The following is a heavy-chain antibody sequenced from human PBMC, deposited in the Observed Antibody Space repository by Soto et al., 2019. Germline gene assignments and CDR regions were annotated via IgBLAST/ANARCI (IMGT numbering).Heavy chain of an antibody. CDR1: GFTFSNFD. Sequence: PGGSLRLSCAASGFTFSNFDMHSVRQTTGKGLEWVSAIDISGATYYADSVKGRFTISREKAKNSLYLPVNSLRADDTAVYYCARAVRWLQSGYFDLWGRGTLVTVSS. V-gene: IGHV3-13*01. CDR2: IDISGAT. CDR3: ARAVRWLQSGYFDL. J-gene: IGHJ2*01. D-gene: IGHD5-12*01.